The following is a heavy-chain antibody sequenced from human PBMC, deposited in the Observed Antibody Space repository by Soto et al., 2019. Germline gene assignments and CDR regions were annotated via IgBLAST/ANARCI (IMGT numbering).Heavy chain of an antibody. CDR2: INPKSGGT. Sequence: ASVKVSCKASGYTFTGYYMHWVLQAPGQGLEWMGWINPKSGGTNYAQKFQGWVTMTRDTSISTAYMELSRLRSDDTAVYYCARAGYYYGSGSYYENYYYYYGMDVWGQGTTVTVSS. D-gene: IGHD3-10*01. V-gene: IGHV1-2*04. J-gene: IGHJ6*02. CDR3: ARAGYYYGSGSYYENYYYYYGMDV. CDR1: GYTFTGYY.